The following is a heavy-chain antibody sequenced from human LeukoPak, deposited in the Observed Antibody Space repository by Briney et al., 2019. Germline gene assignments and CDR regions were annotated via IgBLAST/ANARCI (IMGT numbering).Heavy chain of an antibody. CDR1: GGSIGKSSYY. CDR2: IYYSGTT. CDR3: ARASPPAAIRARNWFDP. J-gene: IGHJ5*02. Sequence: SETLSLTCTVSGGSIGKSSYYWGWIRQPPGQGLVWIGDIYYSGTTYYNPSLKSRVTISVDTSKNQFSLKLSSVTAADTAVYYCARASPPAAIRARNWFDPWGQGTLVTVSS. D-gene: IGHD2-2*01. V-gene: IGHV4-39*07.